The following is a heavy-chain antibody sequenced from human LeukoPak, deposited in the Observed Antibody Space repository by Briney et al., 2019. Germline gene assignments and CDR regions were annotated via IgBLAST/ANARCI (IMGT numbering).Heavy chain of an antibody. CDR1: GXTFSRYG. CDR3: AKDLSPDPLWPKPDY. D-gene: IGHD3-10*01. J-gene: IGHJ4*02. V-gene: IGHV3-30*18. Sequence: PGRSLRLSCAASGXTFSRYGMHWVRQAPDKGLEWVAVISYDGSNRYYADSVKGRFTISRDNSKNTLYLQMNSLRAEDTAAYFCAKDLSPDPLWPKPDYWGQGTLVTVSS. CDR2: ISYDGSNR.